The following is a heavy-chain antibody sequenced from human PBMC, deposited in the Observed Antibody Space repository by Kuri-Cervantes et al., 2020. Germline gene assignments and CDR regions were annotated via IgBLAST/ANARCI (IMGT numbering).Heavy chain of an antibody. CDR1: GFIFKNHA. V-gene: IGHV3-30*04. Sequence: GESLKISCAASGFIFKNHAIHWVRQAPGKGLEWVAVVSYDERNRYYADSVKGRFTISRDNSKNTLYLQMNSLRAEDTAVYYCARDLGVWSSSQTQPDYWGQGTLVTVSS. J-gene: IGHJ4*02. D-gene: IGHD6-13*01. CDR2: VSYDERNR. CDR3: ARDLGVWSSSQTQPDY.